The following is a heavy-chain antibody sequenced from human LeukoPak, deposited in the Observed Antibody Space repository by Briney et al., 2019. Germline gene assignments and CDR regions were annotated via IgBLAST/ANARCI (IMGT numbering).Heavy chain of an antibody. V-gene: IGHV3-7*01. CDR2: IKQDESEK. Sequence: GGSRRLSCAASGSTFDSYWMTWVRQAPGRGLEWVANIKQDESEKYYVDSVKGRFTISRDISKNSLYLQMNSLRPEDTAVYFCARTYDNSGPAFDPWGQGTLVTVSS. CDR1: GSTFDSYW. CDR3: ARTYDNSGPAFDP. J-gene: IGHJ5*02. D-gene: IGHD3-22*01.